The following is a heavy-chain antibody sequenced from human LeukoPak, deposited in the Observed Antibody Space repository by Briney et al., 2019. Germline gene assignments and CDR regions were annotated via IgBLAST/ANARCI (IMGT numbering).Heavy chain of an antibody. Sequence: ASVKVSCKASGYTFTSYGISWVRQAPGQGLEWMGRISAYNGNTNYAQKLQGRVTMTTDTSTSTAYMELRSLRSDDTAVYYCARVFGIAVAGTDFDYWGQGTLVTVSS. CDR1: GYTFTSYG. D-gene: IGHD6-19*01. J-gene: IGHJ4*02. CDR3: ARVFGIAVAGTDFDY. V-gene: IGHV1-18*01. CDR2: ISAYNGNT.